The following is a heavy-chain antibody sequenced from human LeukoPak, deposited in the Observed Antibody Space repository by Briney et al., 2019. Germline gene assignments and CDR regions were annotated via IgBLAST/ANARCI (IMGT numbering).Heavy chain of an antibody. Sequence: GGSLRLSCAASGFTFSRYSMNWVRQAPGRGLERVSSISSSSSYIYYADSLKGRFTISRDNAKNSLYLQMNSLRAEVTAVYFCARDRIIYGDYGDAFDIWGQGTMVTVSS. CDR2: ISSSSSYI. CDR3: ARDRIIYGDYGDAFDI. D-gene: IGHD4-17*01. J-gene: IGHJ3*02. V-gene: IGHV3-21*01. CDR1: GFTFSRYS.